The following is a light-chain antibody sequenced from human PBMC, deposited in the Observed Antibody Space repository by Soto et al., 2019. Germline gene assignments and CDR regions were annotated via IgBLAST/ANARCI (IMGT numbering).Light chain of an antibody. CDR2: TAS. J-gene: IGKJ4*01. Sequence: AIQMTQSPSSLSASVGDRVTITCRASQGIRSELGWYQQKPGKAPNLLIYTASTLQSGVPSRFSGSGPGTDFTLTISRLQTEDFATYYCIQDYNYPLTFGGGTKVDIK. CDR3: IQDYNYPLT. V-gene: IGKV1-6*01. CDR1: QGIRSE.